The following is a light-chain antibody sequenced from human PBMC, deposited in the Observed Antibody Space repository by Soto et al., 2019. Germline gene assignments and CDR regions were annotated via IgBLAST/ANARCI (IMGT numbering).Light chain of an antibody. CDR2: EAS. J-gene: IGKJ4*01. CDR3: QHYDTLPSLT. V-gene: IGKV1-33*01. CDR1: QDISNY. Sequence: DIQMTQSPSSLSASVGDRVTITCQASQDISNYLNWFQQRPGKPPKLLIYEASILETGVPSRFSGRGSGTHFTFTINSLQPEDFATYYFQHYDTLPSLTFGGGTKVEIK.